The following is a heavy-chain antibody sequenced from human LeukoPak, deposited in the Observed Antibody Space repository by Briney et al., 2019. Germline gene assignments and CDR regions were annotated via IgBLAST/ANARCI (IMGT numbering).Heavy chain of an antibody. J-gene: IGHJ4*02. CDR3: VTHTVTRDYFDY. D-gene: IGHD4-17*01. Sequence: SVKVSCKASGGTFSSYAISWVRQAPGQGLEWMGGIIPIFGTANYAQKFQGRVTITADESTSTAYMELSSLRSEDTAVYYCVTHTVTRDYFDYWGQGTLVTVSS. CDR2: IIPIFGTA. V-gene: IGHV1-69*13. CDR1: GGTFSSYA.